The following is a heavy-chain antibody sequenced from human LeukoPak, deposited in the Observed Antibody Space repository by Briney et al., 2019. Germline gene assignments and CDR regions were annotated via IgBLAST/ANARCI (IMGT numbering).Heavy chain of an antibody. V-gene: IGHV1-18*01. J-gene: IGHJ4*02. CDR1: GYTFTSYG. CDR2: ISAYNGNT. D-gene: IGHD6-13*01. CDR3: ARTRSPRSPGGSSWYFTFDY. Sequence: ASVKVSCKASGYTFTSYGISWVRQAPGQGLEWMGWISAYNGNTNYAQKLQGRVTMTTDTSTSTAYMELRSLRSEDTAVYYCARTRSPRSPGGSSWYFTFDYWGQGTLVTVSS.